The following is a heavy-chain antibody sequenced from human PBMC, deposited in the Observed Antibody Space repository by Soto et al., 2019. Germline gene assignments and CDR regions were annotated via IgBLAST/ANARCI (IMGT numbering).Heavy chain of an antibody. CDR1: GGSISSSSYY. CDR2: IYYSGSP. V-gene: IGHV4-39*01. D-gene: IGHD6-13*01. CDR3: ASLPIAAAGTYYYYGMDV. Sequence: PWETLSLTCTVSGGSISSSSYYWGWIRQPPGKGLEWIGSIYYSGSPYCDPTRKSRVPLSVDTSNTQFSLKLSSVTAADTAVYYCASLPIAAAGTYYYYGMDVWGQGTTVTVSS. J-gene: IGHJ6*02.